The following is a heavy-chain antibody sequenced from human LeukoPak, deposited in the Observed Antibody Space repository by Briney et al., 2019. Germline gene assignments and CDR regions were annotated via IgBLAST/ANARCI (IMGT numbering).Heavy chain of an antibody. D-gene: IGHD3-10*01. CDR3: ARGPRGSGPSYP. V-gene: IGHV4-59*12. CDR1: GGSISSYY. J-gene: IGHJ5*02. CDR2: IYYSGST. Sequence: PSETLSLTCTVSGGSISSYYWSWIRQPPGKGLEWIGHIYYSGSTNYNPSLKSRVTISIDTSKNQFSLKLSSVTAADTAVYYCARGPRGSGPSYPWGQGTLVTVSS.